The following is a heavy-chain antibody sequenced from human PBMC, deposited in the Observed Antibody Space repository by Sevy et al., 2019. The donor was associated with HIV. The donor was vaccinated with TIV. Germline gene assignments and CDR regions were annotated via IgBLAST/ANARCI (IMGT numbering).Heavy chain of an antibody. CDR3: AAVSPNGRSVYYYYYMDV. Sequence: ASVKVSCKASGFTFTSSAVQWVRQARGQRLEWIGWIVVGSGNTNYAQKFQERVTITRDMSTSTAYMELSSLRSEDTAVYYCAAVSPNGRSVYYYYYMDVWGKGTTVTVSS. D-gene: IGHD2-8*01. CDR2: IVVGSGNT. J-gene: IGHJ6*03. CDR1: GFTFTSSA. V-gene: IGHV1-58*01.